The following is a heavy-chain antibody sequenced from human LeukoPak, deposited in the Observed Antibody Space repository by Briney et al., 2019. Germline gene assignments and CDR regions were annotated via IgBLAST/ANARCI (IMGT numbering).Heavy chain of an antibody. J-gene: IGHJ3*02. D-gene: IGHD2-2*03. CDR3: AKLTGYCSSTSCYSSAYDAFDI. CDR2: ISGSGGST. V-gene: IGHV3-23*01. CDR1: GFTVSSNY. Sequence: GGSLRLSCAASGFTVSSNYMSWVRQAPGKGLEWVSAISGSGGSTYYADSVKGRFTISRDNSKNTLYLQMNSLRAEDTAVYYCAKLTGYCSSTSCYSSAYDAFDIWGQGTMVTVSS.